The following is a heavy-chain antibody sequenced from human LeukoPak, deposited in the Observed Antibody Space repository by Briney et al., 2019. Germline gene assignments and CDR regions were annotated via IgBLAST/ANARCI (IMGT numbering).Heavy chain of an antibody. CDR1: GFTFSDYY. Sequence: PGGSLRLSCAASGFTFSDYYMSWIRQAPGKGLEWVSYISSSGSTIYYADSVKGRFTISRDNAKNSLYLQMNSLRAEDTALYYCAKGLYSGYDYAIDYWGQGTLVTVSS. CDR3: AKGLYSGYDYAIDY. CDR2: ISSSGSTI. J-gene: IGHJ4*02. V-gene: IGHV3-11*01. D-gene: IGHD5-12*01.